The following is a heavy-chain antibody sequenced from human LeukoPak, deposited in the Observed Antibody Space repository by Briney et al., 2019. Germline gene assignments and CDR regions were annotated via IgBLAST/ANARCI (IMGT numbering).Heavy chain of an antibody. D-gene: IGHD6-19*01. J-gene: IGHJ3*02. V-gene: IGHV3-7*01. CDR1: GFTFSNYW. Sequence: PGGSLRLSCAASGFTFSNYWTKWVRQAPGKGLEWVANIKQDGSEKHYVDSVKGRFTISRDNAKNSLYLQMNSLRVEDTALYYCARERGGSGWYAHDFDIWGHGTMVTVSS. CDR3: ARERGGSGWYAHDFDI. CDR2: IKQDGSEK.